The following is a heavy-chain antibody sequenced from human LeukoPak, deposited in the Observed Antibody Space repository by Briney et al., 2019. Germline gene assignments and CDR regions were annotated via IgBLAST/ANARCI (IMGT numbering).Heavy chain of an antibody. CDR1: GGTFSSYA. CDR2: IIPIFGTA. D-gene: IGHD3-22*01. Sequence: GASVKVSCKAFGGTFSSYAISWVRQAPGQGLEWMGGIIPIFGTANYAQKFQGRVTITADESTSTAYMELSSLRSEDTAVYYCARTGTHANDYYDSSGYYYKDAFDIWGQGTMVTVSS. CDR3: ARTGTHANDYYDSSGYYYKDAFDI. V-gene: IGHV1-69*01. J-gene: IGHJ3*02.